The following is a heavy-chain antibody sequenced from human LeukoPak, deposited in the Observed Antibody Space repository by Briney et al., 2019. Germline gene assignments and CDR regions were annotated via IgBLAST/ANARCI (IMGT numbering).Heavy chain of an antibody. D-gene: IGHD5-12*01. CDR1: GFTFSSYA. J-gene: IGHJ4*02. V-gene: IGHV3-33*01. Sequence: GSPRLSCAASGFTFSSYAMHWVRQAPGKGLECVAVIWYDGSNKYYADSVKGRFTISRDSSKNTLYLQMNSLRAEDTAVYFCARKGGSQYFDFWGQGTLVTVSS. CDR3: ARKGGSQYFDF. CDR2: IWYDGSNK.